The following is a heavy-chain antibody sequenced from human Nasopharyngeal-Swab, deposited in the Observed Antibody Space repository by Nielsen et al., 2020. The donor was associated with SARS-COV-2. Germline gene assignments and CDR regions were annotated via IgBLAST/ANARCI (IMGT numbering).Heavy chain of an antibody. CDR3: ARDRGTSDYDSSGYDAFDI. D-gene: IGHD3-22*01. V-gene: IGHV1-2*06. Sequence: WVRQAPGQGLEWMGRINPNSGGTNYAQKFQGRVTMTRDTSISTAYMELSRLRSDDTAVYYCARDRGTSDYDSSGYDAFDIWSQGTMVTVSS. CDR2: INPNSGGT. J-gene: IGHJ3*02.